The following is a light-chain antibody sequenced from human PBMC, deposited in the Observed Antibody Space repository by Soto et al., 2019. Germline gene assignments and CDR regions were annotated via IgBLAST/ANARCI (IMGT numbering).Light chain of an antibody. V-gene: IGKV3-20*01. CDR1: QSIRSNY. Sequence: ETVLTQFPGTLSLSPGERATLSCRASQSIRSNYLAWYRQTPGQAPRLLIYGASKRASGIADRFSGSGSGTDFTLIISRLEPEDFALYYCQQYGSSPWTFGQGTKVEIK. CDR3: QQYGSSPWT. CDR2: GAS. J-gene: IGKJ1*01.